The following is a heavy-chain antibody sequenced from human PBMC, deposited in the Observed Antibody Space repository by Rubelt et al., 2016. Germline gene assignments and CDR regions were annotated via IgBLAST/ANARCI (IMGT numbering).Heavy chain of an antibody. V-gene: IGHV3-66*01. CDR3: ARDYDSSGYYYVVGY. CDR2: IYSGGAT. CDR1: GFTVSSNY. Sequence: GGGLVQPGGSLRLSCAASGFTVSSNYMSWVRQAPGKGLEWVSLIYSGGATYYADSVKGRFTISRDNSENTLYLQMNSLRAEDTAVYYCARDYDSSGYYYVVGYWGQGTLVTVSS. J-gene: IGHJ4*02. D-gene: IGHD3-22*01.